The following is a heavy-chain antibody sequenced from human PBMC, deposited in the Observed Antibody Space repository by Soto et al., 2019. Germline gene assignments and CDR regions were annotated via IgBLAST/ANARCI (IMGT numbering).Heavy chain of an antibody. V-gene: IGHV3-21*01. Sequence: GGSLRLSCAASGFTFSSYSMNWVRQAPGKGLEWVSSIGSSSSYIYYADSVKGRFTISRDNAKNSLYLQMNSLRAEDTAVYYCASLIVGASSGMDVWGQGTTVTVYS. J-gene: IGHJ6*02. CDR3: ASLIVGASSGMDV. D-gene: IGHD1-26*01. CDR1: GFTFSSYS. CDR2: IGSSSSYI.